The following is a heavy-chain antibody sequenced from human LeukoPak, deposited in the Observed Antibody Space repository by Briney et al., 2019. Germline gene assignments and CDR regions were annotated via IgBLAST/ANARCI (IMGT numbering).Heavy chain of an antibody. CDR3: ARDYSGSYYYYYYYMDV. CDR1: GDSISSRSHY. J-gene: IGHJ6*03. Sequence: SETLSLTCIVSGDSISSRSHYWGWIRQPPGKGLEWIGSIYYSGGTYYNPSLRSRLTISIDTSKNYFSLSLTSVAAADSAVYYCARDYSGSYYYYYYYMDVWGKGTTVTVSS. V-gene: IGHV4-39*07. D-gene: IGHD1-26*01. CDR2: IYYSGGT.